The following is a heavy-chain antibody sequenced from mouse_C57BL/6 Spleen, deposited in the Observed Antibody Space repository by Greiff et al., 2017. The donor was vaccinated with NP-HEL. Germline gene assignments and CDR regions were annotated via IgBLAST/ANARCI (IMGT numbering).Heavy chain of an antibody. D-gene: IGHD1-1*02. Sequence: VQLQQSGAELVKPGASVKLSCKASGYTFTSYWMQWVKQRPGQGLEWIGEIDPSDSYTNYNQKFKGKATLTVDTSSSTAYMQLSSLTSEDSAVYYCARGGYYYAMDYWGQGTSVTVSS. CDR3: ARGGYYYAMDY. CDR2: IDPSDSYT. V-gene: IGHV1-50*01. CDR1: GYTFTSYW. J-gene: IGHJ4*01.